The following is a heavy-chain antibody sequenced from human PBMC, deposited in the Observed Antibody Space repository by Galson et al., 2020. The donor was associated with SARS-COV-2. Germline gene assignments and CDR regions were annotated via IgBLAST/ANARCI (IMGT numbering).Heavy chain of an antibody. V-gene: IGHV3-74*01. D-gene: IGHD1-26*01. Sequence: GESLKISCAASGFTFSSYWMPWVRQAPGKGLVWVSRINSDGSSTSYADSVKGRFTISRDNAKNTLYLQMNSLRAEDTAVYYCARDQEQWELRGGSLAFDIWGQGTMVTVSS. CDR2: INSDGSST. CDR3: ARDQEQWELRGGSLAFDI. J-gene: IGHJ3*02. CDR1: GFTFSSYW.